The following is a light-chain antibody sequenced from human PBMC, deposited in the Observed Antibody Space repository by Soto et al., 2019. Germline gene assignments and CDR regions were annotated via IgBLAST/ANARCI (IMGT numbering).Light chain of an antibody. CDR2: KAS. V-gene: IGKV1-5*03. CDR1: QSISSW. CDR3: QQYNSYQWK. Sequence: DIQMTQSPSTLSASVGDRVTITCRASQSISSWLAWYQQKPGKAPKLLIYKASTLESGVPSNFSGSGSGTEFTLTISSLQPEDFETYYCQQYNSYQWKFGQGTKADI. J-gene: IGKJ1*01.